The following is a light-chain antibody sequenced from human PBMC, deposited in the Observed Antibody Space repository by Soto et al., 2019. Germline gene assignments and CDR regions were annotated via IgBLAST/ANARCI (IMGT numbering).Light chain of an antibody. Sequence: QSALTQPASVSGSPGQSITISCTGTSSDVGGCDVVSWYQQYPGTAPKLMIYEVNYRPSGVSNRFSGSKSGNTASLTISGLHAEEDDDYYCSSVTTTRTYVFGTGTKLTVL. CDR1: SSDVGGCDV. CDR3: SSVTTTRTYV. J-gene: IGLJ1*01. CDR2: EVN. V-gene: IGLV2-14*01.